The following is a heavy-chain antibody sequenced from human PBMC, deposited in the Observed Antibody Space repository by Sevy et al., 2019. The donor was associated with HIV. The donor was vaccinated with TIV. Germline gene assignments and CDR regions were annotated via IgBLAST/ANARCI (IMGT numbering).Heavy chain of an antibody. CDR3: AKGGLRFWAGYGMDV. Sequence: GGSLRLSCAASGFTFDDYAMHWVRQAPGKGLEWVSGISWNSGSIGYADSVKGRFTISRDNAKNSLYLQMNSLRAEDTALYYCAKGGLRFWAGYGMDVWGQGTTVTVSS. CDR1: GFTFDDYA. V-gene: IGHV3-9*01. D-gene: IGHD3-3*01. J-gene: IGHJ6*02. CDR2: ISWNSGSI.